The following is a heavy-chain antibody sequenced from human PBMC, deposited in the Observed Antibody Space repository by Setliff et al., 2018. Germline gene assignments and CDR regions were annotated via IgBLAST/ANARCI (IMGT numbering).Heavy chain of an antibody. V-gene: IGHV1-3*01. Sequence: GASVKVSCKASGYTFTSYAMHWVRQAPGQGLEWMGWMNAGNGNTEYSQKFKGRVTLSRDTSANIAYMELRSLTSEDTAVYYCARGRAHYYFSGSFMDYWGQGTLVTVSS. CDR1: GYTFTSYA. J-gene: IGHJ4*02. D-gene: IGHD3-10*01. CDR2: MNAGNGNT. CDR3: ARGRAHYYFSGSFMDY.